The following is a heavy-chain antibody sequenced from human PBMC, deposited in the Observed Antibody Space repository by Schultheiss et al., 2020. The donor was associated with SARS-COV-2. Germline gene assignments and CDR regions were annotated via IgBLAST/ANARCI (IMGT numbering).Heavy chain of an antibody. CDR1: GFTFSSYS. Sequence: GGSLRLSCAASGFTFSSYSMNWVRQAPGKGLEWVSSISSSSSYIYYADSVKGRFTISRDNAKNSLYLQMNSLRAEDTAVFYCAREGGFGEFHYWGQGTLVTVSS. CDR2: ISSSSSYI. CDR3: AREGGFGEFHY. V-gene: IGHV3-21*01. J-gene: IGHJ4*02. D-gene: IGHD3-10*01.